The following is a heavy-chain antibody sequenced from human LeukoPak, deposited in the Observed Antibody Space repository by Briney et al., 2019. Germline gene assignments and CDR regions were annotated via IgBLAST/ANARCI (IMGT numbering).Heavy chain of an antibody. Sequence: ASVKVSCKASGYTFTSYGITWVRQAPGQGLEWMGWISAYNGDTNYAQKLQGRVTMTTDTSTSTAYMELRSLKSDDTAVYYCASLKNYYDSSGNLVTDAFDIWGQGTMVTVSS. D-gene: IGHD3-22*01. CDR1: GYTFTSYG. J-gene: IGHJ3*02. CDR2: ISAYNGDT. CDR3: ASLKNYYDSSGNLVTDAFDI. V-gene: IGHV1-18*01.